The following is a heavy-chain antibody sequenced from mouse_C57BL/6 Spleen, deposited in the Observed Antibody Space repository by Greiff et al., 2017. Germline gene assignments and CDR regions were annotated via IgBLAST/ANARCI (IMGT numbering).Heavy chain of an antibody. CDR3: ATVYYGSSPYYFDY. V-gene: IGHV1-55*01. CDR2: IYPGSGSS. Sequence: QVQLQQPGAELVKPGASVKMSCKASGYTFTSYWITWVKQRPGQGLEWIGDIYPGSGSSNYNEKFKSKATLTVDTSSSTAYMQLSSLTSEDSAVYYCATVYYGSSPYYFDYGGQGTTLTVSS. D-gene: IGHD1-1*01. CDR1: GYTFTSYW. J-gene: IGHJ2*01.